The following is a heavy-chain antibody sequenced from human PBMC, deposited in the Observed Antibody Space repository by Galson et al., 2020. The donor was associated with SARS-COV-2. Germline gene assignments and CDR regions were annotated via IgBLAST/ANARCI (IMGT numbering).Heavy chain of an antibody. D-gene: IGHD3-10*01. CDR2: IGSKAYNYAT. CDR1: GFTFSGSA. V-gene: IGHV3-73*01. J-gene: IGHJ4*02. CDR3: SSHDSGSYYYPDN. Sequence: GESLKISCAASGFTFSGSAMHWVRQASGKGLEWVGRIGSKAYNYATAYAASVKGRFTISRDDSKNTAYLQMNGLRSEDTAIYYCSSHDSGSYYYPDNWGQGALVTVSS.